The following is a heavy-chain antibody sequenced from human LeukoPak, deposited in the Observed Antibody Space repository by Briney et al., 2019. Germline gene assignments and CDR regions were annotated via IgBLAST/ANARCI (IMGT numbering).Heavy chain of an antibody. J-gene: IGHJ4*02. V-gene: IGHV1-69*04. D-gene: IGHD2-2*01. Sequence: SVKVSCKASGGTFSSYAISWVRQAPGQGLEWMGRIIPILGIANYAQKFQGRVTITADESTSTAYMELSSLRSEDTAVYYCARASSGYQLQLTDYWGQGTLVTVSS. CDR3: ARASSGYQLQLTDY. CDR1: GGTFSSYA. CDR2: IIPILGIA.